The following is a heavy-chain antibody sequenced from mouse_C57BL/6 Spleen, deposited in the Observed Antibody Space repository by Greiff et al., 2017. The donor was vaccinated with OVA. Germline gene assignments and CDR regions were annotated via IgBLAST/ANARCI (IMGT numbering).Heavy chain of an antibody. CDR2: IHPNSGST. CDR1: GYTFTSYW. J-gene: IGHJ4*01. D-gene: IGHD2-4*01. V-gene: IGHV1-64*01. Sequence: VQLQQSGAELVKPGASVKLSCKASGYTFTSYWMHWVKQRPGQGLEWIGMIHPNSGSTNYNEKFKSKATLTVAKSSSTAYMQRSSLTSEDSAVDYCARIDYDGRDYAMDYWGQGTSVTVSS. CDR3: ARIDYDGRDYAMDY.